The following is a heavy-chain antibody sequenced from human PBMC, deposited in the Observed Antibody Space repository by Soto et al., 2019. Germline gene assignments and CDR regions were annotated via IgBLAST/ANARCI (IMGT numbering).Heavy chain of an antibody. J-gene: IGHJ6*02. CDR1: GFTFSTSA. CDR2: IVGGSGNT. D-gene: IGHD1-26*01. V-gene: IGHV1-58*01. Sequence: SVKVSCKASGFTFSTSAVQWVRQARGQRPEWMGWIVGGSGNTNYAQNSQERVIITRDMSTSTVYMELSSLRSDDTAVYFCAARRSGLYAMDVWGQGATVTVSS. CDR3: AARRSGLYAMDV.